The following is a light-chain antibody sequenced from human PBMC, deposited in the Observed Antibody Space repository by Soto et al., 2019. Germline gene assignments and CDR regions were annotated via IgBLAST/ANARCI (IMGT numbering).Light chain of an antibody. CDR2: DVR. V-gene: IGLV2-14*03. CDR1: SRDVGGYNY. CDR3: SSYSNITTLDV. J-gene: IGLJ1*01. Sequence: QSALTQPASVSGSPGQSITISCTGTSRDVGGYNYVSWYQHHPGKAPKLMIYDVRNRPSGVSDHFSGSKTGNTTSLNISGLQAEDEADYYCSSYSNITTLDVFGTGTKVTVL.